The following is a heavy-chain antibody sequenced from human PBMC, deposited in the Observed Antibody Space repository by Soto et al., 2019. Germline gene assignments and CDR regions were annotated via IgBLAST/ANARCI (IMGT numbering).Heavy chain of an antibody. Sequence: SETLSLTCTVSGGSISSYYWSWIRQPPGKGLEWIGYIYYSGSTSYNPSLKSRVTISVDTSKNQFSLKLSSVTAADTAVYYCARGRIAAGYYMDVWGKGTTVTVSS. J-gene: IGHJ6*03. CDR2: IYYSGST. CDR1: GGSISSYY. CDR3: ARGRIAAGYYMDV. V-gene: IGHV4-59*01. D-gene: IGHD2-15*01.